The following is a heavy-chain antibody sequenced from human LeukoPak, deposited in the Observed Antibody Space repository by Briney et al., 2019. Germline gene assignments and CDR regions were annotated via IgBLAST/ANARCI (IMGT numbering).Heavy chain of an antibody. J-gene: IGHJ6*02. D-gene: IGHD3/OR15-3a*01. V-gene: IGHV3-7*01. CDR3: AREQGWTKKYYGMDV. CDR1: EFTFGVFW. Sequence: GGSLRLSFEVPEFTFGVFWVTWAARPPGRGRKGVPNIKQDGSATYYVDSVKGRFIISRDNAKNALYLHMSSLRAEDTAVYYCAREQGWTKKYYGMDVWGQGTTVTVSS. CDR2: IKQDGSAT.